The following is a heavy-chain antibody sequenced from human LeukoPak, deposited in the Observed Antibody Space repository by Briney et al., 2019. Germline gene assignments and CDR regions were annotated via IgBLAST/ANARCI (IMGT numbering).Heavy chain of an antibody. J-gene: IGHJ5*02. CDR1: GFTFSSYA. Sequence: GRSLRLSCAASGFTFSSYAMHWVRQAPGKGLEWVGVISYDGSNKYYADSVKGRFTISRDNSKNTLYLQMNSLRAEDTAVYYCAAVAGYRVNWFDPWGQGTLVTVSS. CDR2: ISYDGSNK. CDR3: AAVAGYRVNWFDP. V-gene: IGHV3-30*04. D-gene: IGHD6-19*01.